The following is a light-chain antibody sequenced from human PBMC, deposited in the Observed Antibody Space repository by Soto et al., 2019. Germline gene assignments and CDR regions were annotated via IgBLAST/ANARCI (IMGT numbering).Light chain of an antibody. Sequence: EIVMTQSPATLSVSPGERATLSCRASQSVSSKLAWYQQKPGQAPRLLIYGASTRATGIPARFSGSGDGTDFTLTSTSLQSEDFGVYFCQQYKDWPTTFGQGTKVDIK. V-gene: IGKV3-15*01. CDR1: QSVSSK. CDR2: GAS. J-gene: IGKJ1*01. CDR3: QQYKDWPTT.